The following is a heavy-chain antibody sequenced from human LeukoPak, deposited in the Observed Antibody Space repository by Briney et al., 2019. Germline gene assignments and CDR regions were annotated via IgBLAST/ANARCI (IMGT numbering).Heavy chain of an antibody. D-gene: IGHD3-10*01. CDR3: GGGSGSLGYYGMDV. CDR1: GFTVSSNY. V-gene: IGHV3-53*01. J-gene: IGHJ6*02. CDR2: IYSSGNT. Sequence: PGGSLRLSCAASGFTVSSNYMSWVRRAPGKGLEWVAVIYSSGNTYYADSVKGRFTISRDNSKNILYLQMNSLRAEDTAVYYCGGGSGSLGYYGMDVWGQGTTVTVSS.